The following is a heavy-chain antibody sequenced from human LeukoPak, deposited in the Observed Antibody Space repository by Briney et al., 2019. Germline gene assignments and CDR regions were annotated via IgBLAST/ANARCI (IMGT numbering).Heavy chain of an antibody. Sequence: GGSLRLSCAASGFTFSSYWMSWVRQAPGKGLEWVANIKQDGSEKYYVDSVRGRFTISRDNAKNSLYLQMNSLTAEDTAVYYCARGWGNIRTTGSSFDNWGQGTLVTVSS. CDR3: ARGWGNIRTTGSSFDN. V-gene: IGHV3-7*01. CDR1: GFTFSSYW. D-gene: IGHD7-27*01. J-gene: IGHJ4*02. CDR2: IKQDGSEK.